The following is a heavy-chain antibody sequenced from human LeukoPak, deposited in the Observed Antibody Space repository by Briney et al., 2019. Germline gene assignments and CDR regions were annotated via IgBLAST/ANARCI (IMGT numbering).Heavy chain of an antibody. J-gene: IGHJ4*02. CDR3: AREEWELGGHDY. CDR1: GYTFTGYY. V-gene: IGHV1-2*06. D-gene: IGHD1-26*01. Sequence: ASVKVSRKASGYTFTGYYMHWVRQAPGQGLEWMGRINPNSGGTNYAQKFQGRVTMTRDTSISTAYMELSRLRSDDTAVYYCAREEWELGGHDYWGQGTLVTVSS. CDR2: INPNSGGT.